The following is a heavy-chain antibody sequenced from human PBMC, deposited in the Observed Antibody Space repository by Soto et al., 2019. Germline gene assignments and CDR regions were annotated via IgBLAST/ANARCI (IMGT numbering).Heavy chain of an antibody. CDR3: ARGTTPYSSSSRGDWFDP. Sequence: SETLSLTCAVYGGSFSGYYWSWIRQPPGKWLEWIGEINHSGSTNYNPSLKSRVTISVDTSKNQFSLKLSSVTAADTAVYYCARGTTPYSSSSRGDWFDPWGQGXLVTVYS. V-gene: IGHV4-34*01. J-gene: IGHJ5*02. D-gene: IGHD6-6*01. CDR2: INHSGST. CDR1: GGSFSGYY.